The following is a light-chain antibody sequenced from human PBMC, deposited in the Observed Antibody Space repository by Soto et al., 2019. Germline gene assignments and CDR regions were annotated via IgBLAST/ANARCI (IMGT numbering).Light chain of an antibody. CDR3: QQYNSYPLT. V-gene: IGKV1-5*03. CDR2: KAS. Sequence: DIQMTQSPSTLSGSVGDRVTITCRASQTISSWLAWYQQKPGKAPKLLIYKASTLKSGVPSRFSGSGPGTEFTLTISSLQPDDFATYYCQQYNSYPLTFGGGTKVDI. J-gene: IGKJ4*01. CDR1: QTISSW.